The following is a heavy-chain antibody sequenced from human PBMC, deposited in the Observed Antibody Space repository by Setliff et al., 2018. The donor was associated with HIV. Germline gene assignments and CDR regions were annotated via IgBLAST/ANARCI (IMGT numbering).Heavy chain of an antibody. CDR1: GYIFTTFG. D-gene: IGHD6-13*01. Sequence: GASVKVSCKASGYIFTTFGFSWVRQAPRQGLEWMGWINTHNGNTHYAQRFQGRVTMTRDTSTTTAYMELRSLRSDDTAVYYCARATGAADLWGQGTKVTVSS. CDR3: ARATGAADL. J-gene: IGHJ5*02. CDR2: INTHNGNT. V-gene: IGHV1-18*01.